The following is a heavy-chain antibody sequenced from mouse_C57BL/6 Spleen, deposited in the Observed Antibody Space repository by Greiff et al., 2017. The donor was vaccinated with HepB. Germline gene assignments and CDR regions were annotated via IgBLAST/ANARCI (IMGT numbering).Heavy chain of an antibody. V-gene: IGHV5-9-1*02. CDR3: TRNYGSSYYFDY. CDR2: ISSGGDYI. D-gene: IGHD1-1*01. J-gene: IGHJ2*01. Sequence: EVQVVESGEGLVKPGGSLKLSCAASGFTFSSYAMSWVRQTPEKRLEWVAYISSGGDYIYYADTVKGRFTISRDNARNTLYLQMSSLKSEDTAMYYCTRNYGSSYYFDYWGQGTTLTVSS. CDR1: GFTFSSYA.